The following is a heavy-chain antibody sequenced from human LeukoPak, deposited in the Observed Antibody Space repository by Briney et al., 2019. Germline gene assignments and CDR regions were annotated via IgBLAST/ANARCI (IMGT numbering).Heavy chain of an antibody. Sequence: SETLSLTRSVSGGSISSYLWRWIRQSAGRGLEWIGRIYTSGSTNYNPSLKSRVTISVDTSKNQFSLNLSSVTAADTAVYYCARDRSESGSYDWFDPWGQGTLVTVSS. D-gene: IGHD1-26*01. V-gene: IGHV4-4*07. CDR3: ARDRSESGSYDWFDP. CDR2: IYTSGST. CDR1: GGSISSYL. J-gene: IGHJ5*02.